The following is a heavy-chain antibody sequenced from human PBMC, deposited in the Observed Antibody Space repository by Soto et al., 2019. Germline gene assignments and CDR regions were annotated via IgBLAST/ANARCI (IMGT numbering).Heavy chain of an antibody. J-gene: IGHJ4*02. Sequence: GASVKVSCKASGYTFTSYYMHWVRQAPGQGLEWMGIINPSGGSTSYAQKFQGRVTMTRDTSTSTVYMELSSLRSEDTAVYYCARGNSGVYGDYHQPFDYWGQGTLVTVSS. CDR3: ARGNSGVYGDYHQPFDY. D-gene: IGHD4-17*01. V-gene: IGHV1-46*03. CDR1: GYTFTSYY. CDR2: INPSGGST.